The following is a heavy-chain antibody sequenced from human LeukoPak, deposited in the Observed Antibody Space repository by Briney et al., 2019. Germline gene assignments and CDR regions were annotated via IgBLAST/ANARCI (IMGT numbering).Heavy chain of an antibody. CDR3: ATRWFGEKYGAFDI. CDR1: GYTLIELS. V-gene: IGHV1-24*01. D-gene: IGHD3-10*01. CDR2: FDHKYGET. Sequence: ASVRVSCKVSGYTLIELSMHWVRQAPGKGLEWMGGFDHKYGETIYAQKFQGRVTMTEDTSTDTAYMELSSLRSEDTAVYYCATRWFGEKYGAFDIWGQGTMVTVSS. J-gene: IGHJ3*02.